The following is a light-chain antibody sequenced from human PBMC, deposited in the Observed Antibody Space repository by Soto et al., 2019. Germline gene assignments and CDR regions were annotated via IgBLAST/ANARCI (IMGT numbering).Light chain of an antibody. CDR3: QQRSDWPIT. J-gene: IGKJ5*01. CDR2: DVY. Sequence: EIVLTQCPGTLSLSPGERSTLSCMASQSVSNYLAWYQQKPGQAPRLLIYDVYTRATGVIARFSGSGSGTDFTLTITSLEPEDFAVYSCQQRSDWPITFGQGTRLEIK. CDR1: QSVSNY. V-gene: IGKV3-11*01.